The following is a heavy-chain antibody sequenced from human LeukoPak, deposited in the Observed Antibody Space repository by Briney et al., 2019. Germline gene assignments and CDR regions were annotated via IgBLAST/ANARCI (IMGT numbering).Heavy chain of an antibody. J-gene: IGHJ4*02. D-gene: IGHD3-9*01. V-gene: IGHV1-2*02. CDR1: GYTFTVYY. Sequence: ASVKVSFKASGYTFTVYYMHWVRQAPGQGREWMGWINPNSGGTNYAQKFQGRVTMTRDTSISTAYMELSRLRSDDTAVYYCARVVPYYDILTGYYSYYFDYWGQGTLVTVSS. CDR2: INPNSGGT. CDR3: ARVVPYYDILTGYYSYYFDY.